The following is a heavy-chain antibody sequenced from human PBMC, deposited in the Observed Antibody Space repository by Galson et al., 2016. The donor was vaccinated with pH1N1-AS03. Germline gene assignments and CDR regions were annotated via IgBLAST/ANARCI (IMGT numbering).Heavy chain of an antibody. D-gene: IGHD3-10*01. Sequence: SVKVSCKASGYTFVYYYVHWVRQAPGQGLEWMGIINPSNGIAGYAQKFKGRVTLTRETSTTTVYMELRSLRSQDTAFYYCVRDPSREGSGRPENCSDTWGQGTLATVSS. CDR2: INPSNGIA. V-gene: IGHV1-46*01. J-gene: IGHJ5*02. CDR1: GYTFVYYY. CDR3: VRDPSREGSGRPENCSDT.